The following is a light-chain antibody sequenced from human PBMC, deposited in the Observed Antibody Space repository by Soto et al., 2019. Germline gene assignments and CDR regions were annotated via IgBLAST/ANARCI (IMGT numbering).Light chain of an antibody. CDR1: QSVLYSSNNKNY. CDR3: QQYFSFPWT. J-gene: IGKJ1*01. CDR2: WAS. Sequence: DIVMTQSPDSLAVSLGERATINCKSSQSVLYSSNNKNYLAWYQQRPGQPPNLIIYWASTRESGVPDRFSGSGSGTDFTLTISSLQAEDVAIYYFQQYFSFPWTFGQGTKVEIK. V-gene: IGKV4-1*01.